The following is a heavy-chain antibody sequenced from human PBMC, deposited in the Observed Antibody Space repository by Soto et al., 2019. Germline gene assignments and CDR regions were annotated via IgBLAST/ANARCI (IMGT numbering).Heavy chain of an antibody. CDR2: ISYDGSNK. J-gene: IGHJ4*02. Sequence: GGSLRLSCAASGFTFSSYAMHWVRQAPGKGLEWVAVISYDGSNKYYADSVKGRFTISRDNSKNTLYLQMNSLRAEDTTVYYCARAAGYSSSWEDYWGQPTLVTVTS. D-gene: IGHD6-13*01. CDR3: ARAAGYSSSWEDY. CDR1: GFTFSSYA. V-gene: IGHV3-30-3*01.